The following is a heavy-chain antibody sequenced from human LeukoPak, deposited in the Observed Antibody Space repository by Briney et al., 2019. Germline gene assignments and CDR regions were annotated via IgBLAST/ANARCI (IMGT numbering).Heavy chain of an antibody. V-gene: IGHV3-30*02. Sequence: GSLRLSCAASGFTFSHHGMHWVRQAPGKGLEWVAFIRYEGRNKHYADSVKGRFTISRDNSKNTMYLQMNSLRPEDTAVYYCARSPSYYYYYMDVWGKGTTVTVSS. CDR1: GFTFSHHG. J-gene: IGHJ6*03. CDR2: IRYEGRNK. CDR3: ARSPSYYYYYMDV.